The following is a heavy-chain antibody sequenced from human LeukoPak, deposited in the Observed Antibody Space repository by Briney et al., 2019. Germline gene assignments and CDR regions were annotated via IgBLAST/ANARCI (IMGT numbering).Heavy chain of an antibody. Sequence: GGSLRPSCAASGFTFKNYWMHWVRHAPGKGLEWVSRLKTDGSRTNYADSVKGRFTISRDNTKNMVYLQMNSLRDEDTAVYYCSRDHPGSNSLDYWGQGTLVTVTS. J-gene: IGHJ4*02. D-gene: IGHD4-11*01. CDR3: SRDHPGSNSLDY. CDR1: GFTFKNYW. V-gene: IGHV3-74*01. CDR2: LKTDGSRT.